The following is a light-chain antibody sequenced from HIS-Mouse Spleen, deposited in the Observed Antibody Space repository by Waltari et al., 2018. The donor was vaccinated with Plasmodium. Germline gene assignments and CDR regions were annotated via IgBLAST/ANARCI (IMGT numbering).Light chain of an antibody. CDR3: SSYAGSNNLV. V-gene: IGLV2-8*01. Sequence: QSALTQPPSASGTPAQSVTISCTGTSSAVGGSNSFSWYQQHPGKAPKLMIYEVSNRPSGVPDRFSGSKSGNTASLTVSGLQAEDEADYYCSSYAGSNNLVFGGGTKLTVL. CDR2: EVS. J-gene: IGLJ2*01. CDR1: SSAVGGSNS.